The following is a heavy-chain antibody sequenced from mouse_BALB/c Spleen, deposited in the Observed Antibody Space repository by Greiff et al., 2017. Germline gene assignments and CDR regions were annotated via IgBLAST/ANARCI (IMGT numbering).Heavy chain of an antibody. Sequence: VQGVESGAELAKPGASVKMSCKASGYTFTSYWMHWVKQRPGQGLEWIGYINPSTGYTEYNQKFKDKATLTADKSSSTAYMQLSSLTSEDSAVYYCARSGGREAWFAYWGQGTLVTVSA. CDR1: GYTFTSYW. CDR2: INPSTGYT. J-gene: IGHJ3*01. V-gene: IGHV1-7*01. CDR3: ARSGGREAWFAY. D-gene: IGHD3-2*02.